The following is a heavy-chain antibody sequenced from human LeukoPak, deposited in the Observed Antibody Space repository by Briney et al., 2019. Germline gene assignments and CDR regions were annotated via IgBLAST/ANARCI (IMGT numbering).Heavy chain of an antibody. Sequence: WETLSLTCTVSGGSISSSSYYWGWIRQPPGKGLEWIGSIYYSGSTYYNPSLKSRVTISVDTSKNQFSLKLSSVTAADTAVYYCARNPYYYDSSSHAFDIWGQGTMVTVSS. V-gene: IGHV4-39*07. D-gene: IGHD3-22*01. CDR1: GGSISSSSYY. CDR3: ARNPYYYDSSSHAFDI. J-gene: IGHJ3*02. CDR2: IYYSGST.